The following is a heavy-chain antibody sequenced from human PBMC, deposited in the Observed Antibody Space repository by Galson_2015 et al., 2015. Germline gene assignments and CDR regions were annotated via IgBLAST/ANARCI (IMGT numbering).Heavy chain of an antibody. Sequence: QSGAEVKKPGESLKISCKGSGYTFTNYWIGWVRQMPGKGLEWMGIIYPDDSDTRYRPSIQGQVTISADKSISTAYLQWSSLKASDTAIYYCARHGGYGDYKSVYYFGFWGQGTLVTVSS. J-gene: IGHJ4*02. CDR2: IYPDDSDT. CDR1: GYTFTNYW. V-gene: IGHV5-51*01. D-gene: IGHD5-12*01. CDR3: ARHGGYGDYKSVYYFGF.